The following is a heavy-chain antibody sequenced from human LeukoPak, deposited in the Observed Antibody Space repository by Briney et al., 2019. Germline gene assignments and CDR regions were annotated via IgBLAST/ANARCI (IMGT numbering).Heavy chain of an antibody. Sequence: ASVKVSCRPSGYDFSIYTLNWVRQVPGQGPEWMGWMNTNTGKATYAQDFRGRFVFSFDSSVSTAYLEITSLQAADTAVYYCAREEGGLDVWGQGTTVIVSS. J-gene: IGHJ6*02. V-gene: IGHV7-4-1*02. CDR3: AREEGGLDV. CDR2: MNTNTGKA. CDR1: GYDFSIYT.